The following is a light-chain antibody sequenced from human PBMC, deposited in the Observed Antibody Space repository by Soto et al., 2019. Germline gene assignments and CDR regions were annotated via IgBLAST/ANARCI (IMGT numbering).Light chain of an antibody. J-gene: IGLJ1*01. V-gene: IGLV2-14*01. CDR1: NSEYEGYNY. CDR3: SSYTSRSSSTYV. Sequence: QSVLTQRASVSGSHGQSNTISCTGTNSEYEGYNYVSWYQQHAGKAPKLMIYDVSNRPSGVSNRFSGSKSGNTASLTISGLQAEDEADYYCSSYTSRSSSTYVFGTGIKVTVL. CDR2: DVS.